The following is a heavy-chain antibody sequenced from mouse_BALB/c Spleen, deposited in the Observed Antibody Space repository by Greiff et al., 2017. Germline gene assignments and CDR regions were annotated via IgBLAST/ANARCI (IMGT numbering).Heavy chain of an antibody. J-gene: IGHJ2*01. CDR2: ISNGGGST. Sequence: EVQGVESGGGLVQPGGSLKLSCAASGFTFSSYTMSWVRQTPEKRLEWVAYISNGGGSTYYPDTVKGRFTISRDNAKNTLYLQMSSLKSEDTAMYYCARRRDCDYWGQGTTLTVSS. CDR1: GFTFSSYT. V-gene: IGHV5-12-2*01. CDR3: ARRRDCDY.